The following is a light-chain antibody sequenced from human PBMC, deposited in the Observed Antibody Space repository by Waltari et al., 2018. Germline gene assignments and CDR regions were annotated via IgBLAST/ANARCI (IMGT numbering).Light chain of an antibody. Sequence: DVVLTQFPLSLPVSLGQPASISCRSSRSLVPSDGNTRLAWFHHRPGQSPRRLIYHVSKRESGVPDRFSGSGSDTGFTLRITRVEAEDVGIYYCAQTTFWPHTFGQGTKLEI. CDR3: AQTTFWPHT. CDR2: HVS. V-gene: IGKV2-30*02. CDR1: RSLVPSDGNTR. J-gene: IGKJ2*01.